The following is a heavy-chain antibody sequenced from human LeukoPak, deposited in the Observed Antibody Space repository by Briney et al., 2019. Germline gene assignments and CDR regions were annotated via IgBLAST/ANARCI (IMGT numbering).Heavy chain of an antibody. CDR3: AREDSRSYPKYYYYMDV. CDR1: GYSISSGYY. J-gene: IGHJ6*03. CDR2: IYHSGTT. Sequence: SETLSLTCTVSGYSISSGYYWGWIRQPPGKGLEWIGSIYHSGTTYYNPSLKSRVTISVDTSKNQFSLKVSSVTAADTAVYYCAREDSRSYPKYYYYMDVWGKGTTVTVSS. D-gene: IGHD1-26*01. V-gene: IGHV4-38-2*02.